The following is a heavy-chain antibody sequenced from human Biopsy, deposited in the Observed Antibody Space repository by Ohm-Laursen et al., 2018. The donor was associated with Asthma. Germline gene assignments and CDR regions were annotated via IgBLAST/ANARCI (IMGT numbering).Heavy chain of an antibody. Sequence: SLRLSCAASGFTFDDYGMHWVRHAPGKGLEWVSGISWNSGSIGYADSVKGRFTISRDNAKNSLYLQMNSLRVEDTALYYCAKATLGDIGKDYWGQGTLVTVS. V-gene: IGHV3-9*01. D-gene: IGHD2-21*01. CDR1: GFTFDDYG. CDR2: ISWNSGSI. J-gene: IGHJ4*02. CDR3: AKATLGDIGKDY.